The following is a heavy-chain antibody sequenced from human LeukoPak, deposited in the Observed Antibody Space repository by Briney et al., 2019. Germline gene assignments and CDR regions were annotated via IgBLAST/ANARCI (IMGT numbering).Heavy chain of an antibody. CDR2: IWYDGSNK. V-gene: IGHV3-33*01. Sequence: GGSLRLSCAASGFTFSNYGMHWVRQASGKGLEWVAAIWYDGSNKYYADSVKGRFTISRDNSKNTLFLQMNSLRDDDTAVYYCVRGVGVSRFNYFDPWGQGTLVIVSS. J-gene: IGHJ5*02. CDR1: GFTFSNYG. CDR3: VRGVGVSRFNYFDP. D-gene: IGHD6-13*01.